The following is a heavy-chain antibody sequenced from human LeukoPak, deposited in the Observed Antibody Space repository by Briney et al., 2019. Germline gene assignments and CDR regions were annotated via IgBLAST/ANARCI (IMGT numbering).Heavy chain of an antibody. V-gene: IGHV3-23*01. Sequence: GGSLRLSCAASGFTFSTYAMSWVRQAPGEGLEWVSVISGSAGSTYYADSVKGRFTISRDNSKNTLYLQMNSLRAEDTAVYYCARFINYYDSSGYYPGYYHYGMDVWGQGTTVTVSS. CDR3: ARFINYYDSSGYYPGYYHYGMDV. CDR2: ISGSAGST. CDR1: GFTFSTYA. J-gene: IGHJ6*02. D-gene: IGHD3-22*01.